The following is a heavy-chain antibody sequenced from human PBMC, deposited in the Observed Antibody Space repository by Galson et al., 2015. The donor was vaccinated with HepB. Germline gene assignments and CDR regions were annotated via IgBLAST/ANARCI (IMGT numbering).Heavy chain of an antibody. CDR1: GFTFSSYA. CDR2: ISGSGGTT. Sequence: SLRLSCAASGFTFSSYAMSWVRQAPGKGLEWVSVISGSGGTTNYADSVKGRFIISRENSRNMLFLQMSSLRAEDSAVYYCARDRSSAVGATNFDNWGQGTLVTVSS. D-gene: IGHD1-26*01. CDR3: ARDRSSAVGATNFDN. J-gene: IGHJ4*02. V-gene: IGHV3-23*01.